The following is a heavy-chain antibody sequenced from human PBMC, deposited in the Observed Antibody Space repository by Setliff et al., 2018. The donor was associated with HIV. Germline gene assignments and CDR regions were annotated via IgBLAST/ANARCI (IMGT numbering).Heavy chain of an antibody. CDR1: GGSIRATSYY. Sequence: PSETLSLTCTVSGGSIRATSYYWGWIRQPPGKGLEWIGYIYTSGSTNYNPSLKSRVTISVDTSKNQFSLKLSSATAADTAVYYCARVATGPECFDIWGQGTMVTVSS. CDR2: IYTSGST. V-gene: IGHV4-61*05. J-gene: IGHJ3*02. D-gene: IGHD3-9*01. CDR3: ARVATGPECFDI.